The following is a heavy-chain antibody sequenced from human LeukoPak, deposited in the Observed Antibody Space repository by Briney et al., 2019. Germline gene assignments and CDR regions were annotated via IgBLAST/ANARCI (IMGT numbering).Heavy chain of an antibody. D-gene: IGHD1-7*01. CDR1: GGTFSSYA. J-gene: IGHJ5*02. V-gene: IGHV1-2*02. CDR2: INPNSGGT. Sequence: GASVKVSCKASGGTFSSYAISWVRQAPGQGLEWMGWINPNSGGTNYAQKFQGRVTMTRDTSISTAYMELSRLRSDDTAVYYCARDPRRYNWNYGWFDPWGQGTLVTVSS. CDR3: ARDPRRYNWNYGWFDP.